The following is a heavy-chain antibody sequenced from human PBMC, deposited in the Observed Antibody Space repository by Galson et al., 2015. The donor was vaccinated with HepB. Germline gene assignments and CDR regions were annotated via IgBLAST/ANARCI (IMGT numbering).Heavy chain of an antibody. CDR3: TRGEYGSMDV. CDR2: IKSKTDGGAT. J-gene: IGHJ6*03. Sequence: SLRLSCAVSGFTFSNAWMTWVRQAPGKGLEWVGRIKSKTDGGATDYAAAVKGRLTIARDDSKNTLYLQMNSLKIEDTAVYYCTRGEYGSMDVWGKGTTVTVSS. V-gene: IGHV3-15*01. CDR1: GFTFSNAW. D-gene: IGHD4-17*01.